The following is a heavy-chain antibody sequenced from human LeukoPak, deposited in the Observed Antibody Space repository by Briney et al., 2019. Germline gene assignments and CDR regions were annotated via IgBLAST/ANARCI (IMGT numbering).Heavy chain of an antibody. D-gene: IGHD6-19*01. V-gene: IGHV3-11*06. CDR3: ARVTSGWYKDY. Sequence: PGGSLRLSCAASGFSFSDYYMTWIRQAPGKGLEWVSYISSSSSYTNYADSVKGRFTISRDNAKNSLYLQMNSLRAEDTAVYYCARVTSGWYKDYWGQGTLVTVS. J-gene: IGHJ4*02. CDR1: GFSFSDYY. CDR2: ISSSSSYT.